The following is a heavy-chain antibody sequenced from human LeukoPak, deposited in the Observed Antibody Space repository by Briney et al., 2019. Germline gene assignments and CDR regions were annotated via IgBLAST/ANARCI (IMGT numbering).Heavy chain of an antibody. CDR2: ISVDNGNT. Sequence: ASVKVSCKASGFTFPNYGISWVRQPPGQELEWMAWISVDNGNTNYIQKLQGRLTLTTDTSTSTAYMELRNLRSDDTAVYYCARDSWARAYDIDYWGQGTLVTVSS. CDR1: GFTFPNYG. V-gene: IGHV1-18*01. CDR3: ARDSWARAYDIDY. J-gene: IGHJ4*02. D-gene: IGHD5-12*01.